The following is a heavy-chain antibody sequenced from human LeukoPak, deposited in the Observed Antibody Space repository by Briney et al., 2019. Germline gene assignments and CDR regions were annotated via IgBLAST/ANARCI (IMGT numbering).Heavy chain of an antibody. CDR2: ISSSSSYI. V-gene: IGHV3-21*01. D-gene: IGHD6-13*01. Sequence: GGSLRLSCAASGFTFSSYSMNWVRQAPGKGLEWVSSISSSSSYIYYADSVKGRFTISRDNAKNSLYLHMNSLRAEDTAVYYCARGQQQAYYFDYWGQGTLVTVSS. J-gene: IGHJ4*02. CDR1: GFTFSSYS. CDR3: ARGQQQAYYFDY.